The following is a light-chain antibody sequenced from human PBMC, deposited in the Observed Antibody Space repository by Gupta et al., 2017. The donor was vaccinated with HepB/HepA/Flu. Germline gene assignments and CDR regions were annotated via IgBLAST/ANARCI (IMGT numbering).Light chain of an antibody. Sequence: SSVLTQSPSVSVAPGKAARITCGGNNIGSKSVHWYQQKPGQAPVLVVYDGSDRPSGIPERFSGSNSGNTATLTISGVEAGDEADYYCQVWDSASDHPHVVRGGGTSLTVL. V-gene: IGLV3-21*03. CDR1: NIGSKS. CDR3: QVWDSASDHPHVV. J-gene: IGLJ2*01. CDR2: DGS.